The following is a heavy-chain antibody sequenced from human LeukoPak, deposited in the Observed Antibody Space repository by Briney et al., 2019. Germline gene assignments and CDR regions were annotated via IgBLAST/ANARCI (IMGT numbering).Heavy chain of an antibody. CDR3: ARVGCSSTSCYIYYYYGMDV. CDR1: GGTFSSYA. V-gene: IGHV1-69*13. Sequence: RASVTLSCTASGGTFSSYAISRVRQAPGQGLEWMGGIIPIFGTANYAQKFQGRVTITADESTSTAYMELSSLRSEDTAVYYCARVGCSSTSCYIYYYYGMDVWGQGTTVTVSS. D-gene: IGHD2-2*02. CDR2: IIPIFGTA. J-gene: IGHJ6*02.